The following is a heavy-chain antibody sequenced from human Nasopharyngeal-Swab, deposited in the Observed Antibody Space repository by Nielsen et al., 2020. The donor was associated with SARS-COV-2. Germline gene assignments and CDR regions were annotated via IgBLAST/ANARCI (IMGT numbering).Heavy chain of an antibody. D-gene: IGHD6-13*01. CDR1: GWSFSGYY. V-gene: IGHV4-34*01. J-gene: IGHJ4*02. Sequence: SKTLSLTCAVDGWSFSGYYWSWIPQPPGKGLEWIGALNHSGGTRYNPSLKSRVIISLDTSKNQLSLKLTSLTAANTAMYYCARGQDGAAAALWGQGTLVTVSS. CDR3: ARGQDGAAAAL. CDR2: LNHSGGT.